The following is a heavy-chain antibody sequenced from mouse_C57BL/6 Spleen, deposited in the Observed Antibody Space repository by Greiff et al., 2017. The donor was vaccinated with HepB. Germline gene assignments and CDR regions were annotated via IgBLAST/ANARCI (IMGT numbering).Heavy chain of an antibody. CDR2: IYPGDGDT. CDR1: GYAFSSSW. J-gene: IGHJ4*01. Sequence: QVQLKHSGPELVKPGASVKISCKASGYAFSSSWMNWVKQRPGKGLEWIGRIYPGDGDTNYNGKFKGKATLTADKSSSTAYMQLSSLTSEDSAVYFCASITTVVAGAMDYGGQGTSVTVSS. CDR3: ASITTVVAGAMDY. D-gene: IGHD1-1*01. V-gene: IGHV1-82*01.